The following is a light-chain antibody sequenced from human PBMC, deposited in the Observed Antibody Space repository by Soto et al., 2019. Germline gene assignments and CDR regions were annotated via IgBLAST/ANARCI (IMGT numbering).Light chain of an antibody. CDR2: NTN. V-gene: IGLV1-44*01. CDR1: SSNIGSNT. J-gene: IGLJ3*02. Sequence: QSALTQPPSASGTPGQRVTISCSGSSSNIGSNTVNWYQQLPGTAPKLLIYNTNQRPSGVPDRFSGSKSGTSASLAISGLQSEDEAEYYCAAWDDSLSGWVFGGGTKVTVL. CDR3: AAWDDSLSGWV.